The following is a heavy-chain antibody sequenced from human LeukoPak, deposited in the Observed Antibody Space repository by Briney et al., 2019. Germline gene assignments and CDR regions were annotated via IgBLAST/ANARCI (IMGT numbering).Heavy chain of an antibody. V-gene: IGHV1-2*02. CDR2: INPNSGGT. CDR3: AGSIAARTYYGMDV. CDR1: GYTFTGYY. J-gene: IGHJ6*02. D-gene: IGHD6-6*01. Sequence: EASVKVSRKASGYTFTGYYMHWVRQAPGQGLEWMGWINPNSGGTNYAQKFQGRVTMTRDTSISTAYMELSRLRSDDTAVYYCAGSIAARTYYGMDVWGQGTTVTVSS.